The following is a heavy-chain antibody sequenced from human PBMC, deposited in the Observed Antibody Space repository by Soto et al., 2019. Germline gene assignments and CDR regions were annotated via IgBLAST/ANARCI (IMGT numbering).Heavy chain of an antibody. Sequence: LRLSCAASGFTFNSYDMNWVRQAPGKGLEWVSSLNSHDGLTHYADSVKGRFAISRDNAKNSLYLQMNSLRVEDTAVYYCTRGGYNEGGFDYWGQGNLVTVS. CDR2: LNSHDGLT. J-gene: IGHJ4*02. CDR3: TRGGYNEGGFDY. V-gene: IGHV3-21*01. D-gene: IGHD5-12*01. CDR1: GFTFNSYD.